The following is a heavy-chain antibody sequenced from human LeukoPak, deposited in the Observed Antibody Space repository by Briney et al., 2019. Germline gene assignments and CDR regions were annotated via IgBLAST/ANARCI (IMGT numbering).Heavy chain of an antibody. D-gene: IGHD6-13*01. CDR2: FDPEDGET. V-gene: IGHV1-24*01. CDR1: GYTLTELS. CDR3: AADLVAATDYYGMDV. Sequence: ASVKVSCKVSGYTLTELSMHWVRQAPGKGLEWMGGFDPEDGETIYAQRFQGRVTMTEDTSTDTAYMELSSLRSADAAVFYCAADLVAATDYYGMDVWGQGTTVTVSS. J-gene: IGHJ6*02.